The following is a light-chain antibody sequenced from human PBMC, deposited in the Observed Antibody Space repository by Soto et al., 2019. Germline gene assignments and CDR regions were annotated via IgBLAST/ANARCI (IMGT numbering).Light chain of an antibody. CDR1: QSVRSSY. V-gene: IGKV3-20*01. CDR2: AAS. CDR3: QQYGSSPRT. J-gene: IGKJ1*01. Sequence: EIVLTQSPDTLSLSPGEGATLSSRASQSVRSSYLAWYQQTPGQTPRLLIYAASSRATGIPDRFSGSGSGTDFSLTISRLEAEDFAVYYCQQYGSSPRTFGQGTKVDI.